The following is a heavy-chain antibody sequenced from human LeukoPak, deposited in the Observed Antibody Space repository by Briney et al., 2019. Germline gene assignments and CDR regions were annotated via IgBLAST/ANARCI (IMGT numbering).Heavy chain of an antibody. V-gene: IGHV1-2*06. Sequence: GESLKISCKGSGYSFTSYWIGWVRQAPGQGLEWMGRINPNSGGTNYAQKFQGRVTMTRDTSISTAYMELSRLRSDDTAVYYCASGAKVDTVMASYYFDYWGLGTLVTVSS. CDR1: GYSFTSYW. CDR3: ASGAKVDTVMASYYFDY. CDR2: INPNSGGT. D-gene: IGHD5-18*01. J-gene: IGHJ4*02.